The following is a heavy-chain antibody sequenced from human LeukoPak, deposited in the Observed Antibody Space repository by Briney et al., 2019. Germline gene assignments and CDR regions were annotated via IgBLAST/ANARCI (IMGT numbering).Heavy chain of an antibody. CDR3: ARDRYCSGGSCIRPNWFDP. V-gene: IGHV1-69*05. CDR1: GGTFSSYA. CDR2: IIPIFGTA. D-gene: IGHD2-15*01. Sequence: RASVKVSCKASGGTFSSYAISWVRQAPGQGLEWMGGIIPIFGTANYAQKFQGRVTITTDESTSTAYMELSRLRSDDTAVYYCARDRYCSGGSCIRPNWFDPWGQGTLVTVSS. J-gene: IGHJ5*02.